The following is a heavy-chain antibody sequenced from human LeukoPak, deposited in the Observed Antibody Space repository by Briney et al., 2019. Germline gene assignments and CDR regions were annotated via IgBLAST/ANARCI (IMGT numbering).Heavy chain of an antibody. J-gene: IGHJ3*02. CDR1: GGSISSYY. CDR3: ARRGLRSLAFDI. D-gene: IGHD5-12*01. Sequence: SETLSLTCTVSGGSISSYYWSCIRQPPGKGLEWIGDIYYSGSTNYNPSLKSRVTISVDTSKNQFSLKLSSVTAADTAVYYCARRGLRSLAFDIWGQGTMVTVSS. V-gene: IGHV4-59*01. CDR2: IYYSGST.